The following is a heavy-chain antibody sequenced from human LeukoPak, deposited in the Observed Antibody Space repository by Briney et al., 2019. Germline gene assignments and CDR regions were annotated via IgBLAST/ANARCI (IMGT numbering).Heavy chain of an antibody. D-gene: IGHD2-15*01. CDR2: IKQDQSKT. CDR3: AREASLYCSGGTCYWALDH. CDR1: GFDFSNSW. Sequence: GGSLRLSCAVSGFDFSNSWVSWVRQAPGKGLEWVATIKQDQSKTYSVDSVKGRFSISRDNAKSSLYLQMNSLRAEDTAVYYCAREASLYCSGGTCYWALDHWGQGTLVTVSS. J-gene: IGHJ5*02. V-gene: IGHV3-7*01.